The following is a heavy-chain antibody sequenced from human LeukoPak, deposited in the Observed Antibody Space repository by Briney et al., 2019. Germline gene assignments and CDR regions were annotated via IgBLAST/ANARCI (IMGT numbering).Heavy chain of an antibody. D-gene: IGHD3-10*01. CDR2: IYVSGST. Sequence: SDPLSLPCTVWGRLIRRSHYHWRWVRKPPGKGLKWIGSIYVSGSTYYNPTPKSRVTISVDTSKNQFSLKLNAVTAADTAVYYCARHYGPWGQGTLVTVSS. V-gene: IGHV4-39*01. CDR3: ARHYGP. J-gene: IGHJ5*02. CDR1: GRLIRRSHYH.